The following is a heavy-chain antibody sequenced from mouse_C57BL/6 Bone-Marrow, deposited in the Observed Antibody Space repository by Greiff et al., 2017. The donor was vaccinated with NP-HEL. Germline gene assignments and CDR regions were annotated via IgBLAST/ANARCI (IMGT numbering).Heavy chain of an antibody. CDR3: ARSKLGWFAY. Sequence: EVQLQQSGAELVRPGSSVKMSCKTSGYTFTSYGINWVKQRPGQGLEWIGYLYIGNGYTEYSEKFKGKATLTSDTSSSTAYMQLSSLTSEDSAIYFCARSKLGWFAYWGQGTLVTVSA. D-gene: IGHD4-1*01. J-gene: IGHJ3*01. CDR1: GYTFTSYG. CDR2: LYIGNGYT. V-gene: IGHV1-58*01.